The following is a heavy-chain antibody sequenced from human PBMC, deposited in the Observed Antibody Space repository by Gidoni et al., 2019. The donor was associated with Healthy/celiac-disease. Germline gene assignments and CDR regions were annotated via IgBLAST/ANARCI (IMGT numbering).Heavy chain of an antibody. CDR1: GFTFISYA. Sequence: EVQLLESGGCLVQPGGSLRLSCAASGFTFISYAMSWVRQAPGKGLEWVSAMRCSGGSTYYADSVKGRLTISRDNSKNTRYLQMNSLRAEDTAVYYCAKDNPSYYDSDLLELWGQGTLVTVSS. CDR2: MRCSGGST. J-gene: IGHJ4*02. D-gene: IGHD3-22*01. CDR3: AKDNPSYYDSDLLEL. V-gene: IGHV3-23*01.